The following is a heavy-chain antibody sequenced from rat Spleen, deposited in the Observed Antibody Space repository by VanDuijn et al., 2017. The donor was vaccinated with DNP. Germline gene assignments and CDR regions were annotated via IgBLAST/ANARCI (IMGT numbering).Heavy chain of an antibody. CDR3: ARLRLEWEVRAMDA. CDR2: VTNAGST. CDR1: GFSITNNFK. Sequence: EVLLQESGPGLVKPSQSLSLTCSVTGFSITNNFKWSWIRKFPGNKLEWMGYVTNAGSTHYNPSLESRISITRDTSKNQFFLQLNSLTTEDTATYYCARLRLEWEVRAMDAWGQGTSVTVSS. J-gene: IGHJ4*01. V-gene: IGHV3-3*01. D-gene: IGHD1-1*01.